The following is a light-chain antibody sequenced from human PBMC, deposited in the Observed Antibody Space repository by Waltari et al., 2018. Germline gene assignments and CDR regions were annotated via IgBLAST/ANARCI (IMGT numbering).Light chain of an antibody. CDR2: GSS. Sequence: QSVLTQPPSVSGAPGQRVTISCTGSGSNIGAGYDVHWYQQLPRAAPKLPIYGSSTRPLGVPDRFFGSTSGTSASLAITGLQAEDEADYYCSSQTTTVPHVFGTGTKVTVV. J-gene: IGLJ1*01. CDR1: GSNIGAGYD. CDR3: SSQTTTVPHV. V-gene: IGLV1-40*01.